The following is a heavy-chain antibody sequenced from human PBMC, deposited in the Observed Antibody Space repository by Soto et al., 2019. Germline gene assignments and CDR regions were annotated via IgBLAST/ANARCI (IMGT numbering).Heavy chain of an antibody. V-gene: IGHV3-72*01. CDR2: TRNKAEKYTT. J-gene: IGHJ4*02. Sequence: DVQLVESGGGLVQPGGSLRLSCAASGFSFSDHYMDWVRQAPGKGLEWVGRTRNKAEKYTTEYAASVKGRFTISRDDSTMSLFLQMNSLRTEVTAVYYCVSFTSGVVHWGKGTLVTVSS. D-gene: IGHD3-3*01. CDR1: GFSFSDHY. CDR3: VSFTSGVVH.